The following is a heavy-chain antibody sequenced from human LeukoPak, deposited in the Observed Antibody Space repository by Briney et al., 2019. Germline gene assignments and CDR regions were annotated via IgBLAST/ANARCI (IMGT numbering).Heavy chain of an antibody. J-gene: IGHJ4*02. CDR1: GGSISSSSYY. CDR2: INHSGST. D-gene: IGHD1-26*01. CDR3: ARSLVGATGGY. V-gene: IGHV4-39*07. Sequence: SETLSLTCTVSGGSISSSSYYWGWIRQPPGKGLEWIGEINHSGSTNYNPSLKSRVTISVDTSKNQFSLKLSSVTAADTAVYYCARSLVGATGGYWGQGTLVTVSS.